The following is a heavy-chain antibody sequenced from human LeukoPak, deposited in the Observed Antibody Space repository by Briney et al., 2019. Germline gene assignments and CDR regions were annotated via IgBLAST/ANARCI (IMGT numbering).Heavy chain of an antibody. D-gene: IGHD2-2*01. V-gene: IGHV4-34*01. CDR1: GGSFSGYY. CDR3: ARDRYCSSTSCNRYYYHGMDV. CDR2: INHSGST. Sequence: SETLSLTCGVYGGSFSGYYWSWIRQPPGKGLEWIGNINHSGSTNYNPSLKSRVTISVDPSKSQFSLRLSSMTAADTAVYYCARDRYCSSTSCNRYYYHGMDVWGQGTTVTVSS. J-gene: IGHJ6*02.